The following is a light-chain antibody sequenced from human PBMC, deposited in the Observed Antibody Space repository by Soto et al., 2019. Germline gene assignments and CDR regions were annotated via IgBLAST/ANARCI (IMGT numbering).Light chain of an antibody. J-gene: IGLJ1*01. CDR2: EVN. CDR1: SSDVGGYNY. Sequence: QSALTQPPSASGSPGQSVTISCTGTSSDVGGYNYVSWYQQHPGKAPKLMIYEVNKRPSGVPDRFSGSKSGNTASLTVSGLQAEDEADYYCGSYAGNHNFFYVFATGTKVT. V-gene: IGLV2-8*01. CDR3: GSYAGNHNFFYV.